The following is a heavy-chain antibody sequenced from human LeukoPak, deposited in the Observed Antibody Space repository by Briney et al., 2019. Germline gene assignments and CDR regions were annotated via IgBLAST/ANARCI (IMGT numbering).Heavy chain of an antibody. V-gene: IGHV4-4*09. Sequence: SETLSLTCTVAGGSISSYYWSWIRQPPGKGLEWIGYIYTSGTTNYNPSLKGRVTISVDTSKNQFSLKLTSVTAADTAVYYCARGGNPLFDYWGQGTLVAVSS. D-gene: IGHD4-23*01. J-gene: IGHJ4*02. CDR1: GGSISSYY. CDR2: IYTSGTT. CDR3: ARGGNPLFDY.